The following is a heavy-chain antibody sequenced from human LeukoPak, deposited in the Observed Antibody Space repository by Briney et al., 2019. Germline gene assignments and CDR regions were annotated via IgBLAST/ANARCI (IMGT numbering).Heavy chain of an antibody. D-gene: IGHD1-1*01. CDR3: ARLSSWNAY. CDR1: GGSFSGYY. CDR2: IYFSGST. J-gene: IGHJ4*02. V-gene: IGHV4-34*01. Sequence: NSSETLSLTCAVYGGSFSGYYWSWIRQPPGKGLEWIGSIYFSGSTYYNPSLKSRVTISVDTSKNQFSLKLSSVTAADTSVYYCARLSSWNAYWGQGTLVTVSS.